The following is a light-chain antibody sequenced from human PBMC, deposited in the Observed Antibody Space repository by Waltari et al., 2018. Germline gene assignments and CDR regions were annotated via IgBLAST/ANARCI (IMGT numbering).Light chain of an antibody. CDR1: KIGSKS. CDR3: QVWDSTSDHYV. J-gene: IGLJ1*01. Sequence: SYVLTQPPSMSVAPGKTATITCGGDKIGSKSVHWYKQKPGQAPILVIYYDDERPSGSPVRCFGSNSGNTATLTISRVEAGDEADYYCQVWDSTSDHYVFATGTRVTVL. CDR2: YDD. V-gene: IGLV3-21*04.